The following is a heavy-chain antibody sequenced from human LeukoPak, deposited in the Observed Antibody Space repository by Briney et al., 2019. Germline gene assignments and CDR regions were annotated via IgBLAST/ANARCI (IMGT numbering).Heavy chain of an antibody. CDR1: GFTFSSYG. CDR2: IWYDGSNK. Sequence: GRSLRLSCAASGFTFSSYGMHWVRQAPGKGLEWAAVIWYDGSNKYYADSVKGRFTISRDNSKNTLYLQMNSLRAEDTAVYYCARDRGAAALFDYWGQGTLVTVSS. J-gene: IGHJ4*02. V-gene: IGHV3-33*01. CDR3: ARDRGAAALFDY. D-gene: IGHD6-13*01.